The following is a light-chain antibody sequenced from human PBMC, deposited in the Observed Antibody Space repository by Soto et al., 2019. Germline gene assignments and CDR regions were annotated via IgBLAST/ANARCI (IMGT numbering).Light chain of an antibody. CDR1: SSDVGGYNY. CDR2: DVS. V-gene: IGLV2-14*01. J-gene: IGLJ2*01. CDR3: SSYTSSSTRV. Sequence: QSVLTQPASVSGSPGQSITLSCTGTSSDVGGYNYVSWYQQRPGKAPKLMIYDVSNRPSGVSNRFSGSKSGNTASLTISGLQAEDEADYYCSSYTSSSTRVFGGGTKLTVL.